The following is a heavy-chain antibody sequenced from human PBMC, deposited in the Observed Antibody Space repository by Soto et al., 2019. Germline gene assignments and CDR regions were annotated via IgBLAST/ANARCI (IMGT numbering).Heavy chain of an antibody. CDR2: IYYSGST. V-gene: IGHV4-31*03. J-gene: IGHJ4*02. CDR3: AREDSGYDEGFDY. Sequence: SETLSLTCTVSGGSISSGGYYWSWIRQHPGKGLEWIGYIYYSGSTYYNPSLKSRVTISVDTSKNQFSLKLSPVTAADTAVYYCAREDSGYDEGFDYWGQGTLVTVSS. D-gene: IGHD5-12*01. CDR1: GGSISSGGYY.